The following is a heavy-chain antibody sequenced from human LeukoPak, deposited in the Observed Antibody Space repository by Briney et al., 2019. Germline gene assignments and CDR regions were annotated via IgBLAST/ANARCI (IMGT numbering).Heavy chain of an antibody. CDR1: EFVFSDYY. J-gene: IGHJ6*02. CDR3: ASGYREQMGYYYYGMDV. CDR2: IKQDGSEK. D-gene: IGHD5-12*01. Sequence: PGGSLRLSCAASEFVFSDYYMSWIRQAPGKGLEWVANIKQDGSEKYYVDSVKGRFTISRDNAKNSLYLQMNSLRAEDTAVYYCASGYREQMGYYYYGMDVWGQGTTVTVSS. V-gene: IGHV3-7*01.